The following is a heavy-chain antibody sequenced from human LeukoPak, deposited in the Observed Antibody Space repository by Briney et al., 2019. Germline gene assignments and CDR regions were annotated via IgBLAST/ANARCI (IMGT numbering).Heavy chain of an antibody. CDR3: ARDSGTTGEVKLDP. D-gene: IGHD3-10*01. Sequence: SETLSLTCTVSGGSISSYYWSWIRQPAGTALKWIGRIYTSGTITYNPSLKSRVTMSVDTSKNQFSLKLSSVTAADTAVYYCARDSGTTGEVKLDPWGQGTLVTVSS. CDR1: GGSISSYY. V-gene: IGHV4-4*07. J-gene: IGHJ5*02. CDR2: IYTSGTI.